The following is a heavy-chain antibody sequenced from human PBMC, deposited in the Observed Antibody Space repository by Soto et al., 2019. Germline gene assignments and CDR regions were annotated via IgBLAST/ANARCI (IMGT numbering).Heavy chain of an antibody. V-gene: IGHV3-23*01. CDR2: VSKDGANE. CDR3: AKDPSTGSADY. J-gene: IGHJ4*02. CDR1: GFILSNYA. Sequence: GGSLRLSCTASGFILSNYAMNWVRQAPGKGLEWVSTVSKDGANEHYADSVKGRFTISRDGSKNTIYLQMNSLRAEDTAMYYCAKDPSTGSADYWGQGTQVTVSS. D-gene: IGHD3-9*01.